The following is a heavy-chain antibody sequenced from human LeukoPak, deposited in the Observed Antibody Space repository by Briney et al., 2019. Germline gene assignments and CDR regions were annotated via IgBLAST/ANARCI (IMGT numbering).Heavy chain of an antibody. Sequence: GGSLRLSCAASAFTFSSYSMNWVRQAPGKGLEWVSSISSTSFYIYYADSVKGRFTISRDNAKNSLYLQMNSLRAEDTAVYYCARGNAGNDAFDIWGQVTMVTVSS. CDR3: ARGNAGNDAFDI. V-gene: IGHV3-21*01. D-gene: IGHD4-23*01. CDR1: AFTFSSYS. CDR2: ISSTSFYI. J-gene: IGHJ3*02.